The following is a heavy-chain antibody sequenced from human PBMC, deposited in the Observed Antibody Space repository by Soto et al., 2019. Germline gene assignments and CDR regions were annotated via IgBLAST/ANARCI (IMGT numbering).Heavy chain of an antibody. D-gene: IGHD1-26*01. CDR3: AHSYLGRSLY. J-gene: IGHJ4*02. Sequence: QITLKESGPTLVKPTQTLTLTCTFSGFSLTTDRVGVGWIRQPRGEALEWLAVIYWDDSKTYRPSLESRLTITKDASKIQVALTITNMDSLDTATYYCAHSYLGRSLYWGQGTLVTVSS. CDR1: GFSLTTDRVG. V-gene: IGHV2-5*02. CDR2: IYWDDSK.